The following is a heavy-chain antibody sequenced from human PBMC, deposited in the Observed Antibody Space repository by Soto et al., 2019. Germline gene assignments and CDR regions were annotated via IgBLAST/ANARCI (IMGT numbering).Heavy chain of an antibody. J-gene: IGHJ4*02. CDR3: ARDYVSGSAALRTLPLY. D-gene: IGHD3-10*01. CDR2: ISSDGSSK. V-gene: IGHV3-30-3*01. Sequence: QVQLVESGGGVVQPGRSLRLSCAASGFTFSYYAMHWVRQSPGKGLEWVAVISSDGSSKYYANFVRDRFTISRDNSNGTLSLHVSSLTSEDTAVYSCARDYVSGSAALRTLPLYWGRGTKVTVSS. CDR1: GFTFSYYA.